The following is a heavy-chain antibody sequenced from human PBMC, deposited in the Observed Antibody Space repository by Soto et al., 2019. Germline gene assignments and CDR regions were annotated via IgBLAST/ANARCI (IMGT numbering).Heavy chain of an antibody. Sequence: QVQLVQSGAEVKKPGASVKVSCKASGYTFTSYGISWVRQAPGQGLEWMGWISAYNGNTNYAQKLQGRVTMTTDTSTSTAYRELRSLRSDDTAVYYGAGDGSGSYYNRPADYWGQGTLVTVSS. CDR2: ISAYNGNT. J-gene: IGHJ4*02. CDR3: AGDGSGSYYNRPADY. V-gene: IGHV1-18*01. CDR1: GYTFTSYG. D-gene: IGHD3-10*01.